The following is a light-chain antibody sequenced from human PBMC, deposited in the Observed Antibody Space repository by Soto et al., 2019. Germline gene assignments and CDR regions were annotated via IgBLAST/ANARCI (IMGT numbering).Light chain of an antibody. Sequence: QSVFTQPPSVSAAPGQKVTISCSGSSSNIGNNYVSWYQQLPGTAPKLLIYDNNNRPSGIPDRFSGSKSGTSATLGITGLQTGDEADYYCGTWDSSLSAVGWGFGGGTKLTVL. CDR3: GTWDSSLSAVGWG. V-gene: IGLV1-51*01. CDR2: DNN. J-gene: IGLJ3*02. CDR1: SSNIGNNY.